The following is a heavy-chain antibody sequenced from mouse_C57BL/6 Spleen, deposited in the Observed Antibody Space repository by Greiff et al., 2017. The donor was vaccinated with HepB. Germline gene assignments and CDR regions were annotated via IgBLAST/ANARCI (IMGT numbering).Heavy chain of an antibody. D-gene: IGHD2-1*01. CDR2: IDPETGGT. V-gene: IGHV1-15*01. CDR1: GYTFTDYE. J-gene: IGHJ2*01. CDR3: TLLLLAYYLDY. Sequence: QVQLQQSGAELVRPGASVTLSCKASGYTFTDYEMHWVKQTPVHGLEWIGAIDPETGGTAYNQKFKGKSILTADKSSSTAYMELRSLTSEDSAVYYCTLLLLAYYLDYWGQGTTLTVSS.